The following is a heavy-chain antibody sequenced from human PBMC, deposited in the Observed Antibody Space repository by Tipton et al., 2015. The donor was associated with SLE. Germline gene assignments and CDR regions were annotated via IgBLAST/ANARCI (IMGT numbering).Heavy chain of an antibody. CDR1: GGSINNGGSY. J-gene: IGHJ4*02. CDR2: IFYSGST. CDR3: ASSEPYYYESDYFVFEN. D-gene: IGHD3-22*01. Sequence: TLSLTCSVSGGSINNGGSYWTWIRQHPGKGLEWIGNIFYSGSTLYNPSLKSRLTMSVDMSKNQFSLKLNSVTAADTAVYYCASSEPYYYESDYFVFENWGQGTLVAVSS. V-gene: IGHV4-31*03.